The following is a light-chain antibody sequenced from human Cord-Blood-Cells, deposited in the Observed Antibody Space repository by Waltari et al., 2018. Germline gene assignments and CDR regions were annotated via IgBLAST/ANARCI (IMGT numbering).Light chain of an antibody. J-gene: IGKJ2*01. CDR2: AAS. CDR3: QQSYSTPYT. CDR1: QSISSY. Sequence: DIQMTQSPSSLSASVGDRVTITCRASQSISSYLNWYQQKPGKAPKLLLYAASSLQSGVPSRFSGSGSDTDFTLTISSLQPEDFATYYCQQSYSTPYTFGQGTKLEIK. V-gene: IGKV1-39*01.